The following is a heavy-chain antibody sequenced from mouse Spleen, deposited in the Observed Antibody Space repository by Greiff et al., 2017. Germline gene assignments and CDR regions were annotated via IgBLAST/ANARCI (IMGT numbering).Heavy chain of an antibody. Sequence: VQLKESGPELVKPGASVKMSCKASGYTFTSYVMHWVKQKPGQGLEWIGYINPYNDGTKYNEKFKGKATLTSDKSSSTAYMELSSLTSEDSAVYYCARSLNYYGSSGFAYWGQGTLVTVSA. J-gene: IGHJ3*01. CDR2: INPYNDGT. D-gene: IGHD1-1*01. CDR1: GYTFTSYV. V-gene: IGHV1-14*01. CDR3: ARSLNYYGSSGFAY.